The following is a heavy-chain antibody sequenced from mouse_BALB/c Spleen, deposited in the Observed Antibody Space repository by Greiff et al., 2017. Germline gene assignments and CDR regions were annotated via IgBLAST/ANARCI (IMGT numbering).Heavy chain of an antibody. J-gene: IGHJ3*01. CDR1: GYSITSDYA. CDR3: ARSHYEYGGFAY. Sequence: DVQLQESGPGLVKPSQSLSLTCTVTGYSITSDYAWNWIRQFPGNKLEWMGYISYSGSTSYNPSLKSRISITRDTSKNQFFLQLNSVTTEDTATYYCARSHYEYGGFAYWGQGTLVTVSA. V-gene: IGHV3-2*02. CDR2: ISYSGST. D-gene: IGHD2-4*01.